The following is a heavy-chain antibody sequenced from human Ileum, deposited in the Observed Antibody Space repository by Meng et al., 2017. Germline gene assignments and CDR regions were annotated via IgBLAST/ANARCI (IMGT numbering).Heavy chain of an antibody. CDR1: GGPGSSSNW. CDR3: AREWSGSYRHFDY. V-gene: IGHV4-4*02. CDR2: IHHSGKS. Sequence: EQQLAGGPGPGRRSGALSLPCCGFGGPGSSSNWWSWGGQPPGKGLEWIGEIHHSGKSNYNPSLKSRVTISVDKSKNQFSLKLNSVTAADTAVYYCAREWSGSYRHFDYWGQGTLVTVSS. J-gene: IGHJ4*02. D-gene: IGHD1-26*01.